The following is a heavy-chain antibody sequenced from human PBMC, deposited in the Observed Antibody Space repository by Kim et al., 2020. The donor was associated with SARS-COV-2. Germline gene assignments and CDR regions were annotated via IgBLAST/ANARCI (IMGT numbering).Heavy chain of an antibody. D-gene: IGHD1-26*01. CDR2: ISYDGSNK. CDR1: GFTFSSYG. V-gene: IGHV3-30*18. J-gene: IGHJ4*02. CDR3: AKGWGSYSAFDY. Sequence: GGSLRLSCAASGFTFSSYGMHWVRQAPGKGLEWVAVISYDGSNKYYADSVKGRFTISRDNSKNTLYLQMNSLRAEDTAVYYCAKGWGSYSAFDYWVQGTL.